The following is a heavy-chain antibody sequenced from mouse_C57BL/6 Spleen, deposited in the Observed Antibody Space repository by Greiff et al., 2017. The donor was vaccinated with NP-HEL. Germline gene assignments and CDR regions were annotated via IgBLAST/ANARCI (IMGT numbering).Heavy chain of an antibody. V-gene: IGHV2-2*01. D-gene: IGHD3-3*01. CDR3: ARKIRELGYYAMDY. CDR2: IWSGGST. J-gene: IGHJ4*01. Sequence: VQLQESGPGLVQPSQSLSITCTVSGFSLTSYGVHWVRQSPGKGLEWLGVIWSGGSTDYNAAFISRLSISKDNSKSQVFFKMNSLQADDTAIYYCARKIRELGYYAMDYWGQGTSVTVSS. CDR1: GFSLTSYG.